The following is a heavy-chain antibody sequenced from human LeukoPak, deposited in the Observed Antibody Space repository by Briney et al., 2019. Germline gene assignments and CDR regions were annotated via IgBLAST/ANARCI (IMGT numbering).Heavy chain of an antibody. Sequence: GSLRLSCVVSGFTFSTYAMSWVRQAPGKGLEWVSTISGGGGTADYADSVKGRFTISRDNSQSTLYLQMNSLRAEDTAVYYCAKDGRSSTPGYWGQGTLVTVSS. CDR2: ISGGGGTA. J-gene: IGHJ4*02. CDR3: AKDGRSSTPGY. CDR1: GFTFSTYA. V-gene: IGHV3-23*01. D-gene: IGHD2-2*01.